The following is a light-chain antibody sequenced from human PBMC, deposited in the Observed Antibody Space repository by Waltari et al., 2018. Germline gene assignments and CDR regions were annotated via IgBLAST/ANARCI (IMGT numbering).Light chain of an antibody. CDR3: QQYNDWPHT. CDR1: QRVGSN. V-gene: IGKV3-15*01. CDR2: GAS. J-gene: IGKJ3*01. Sequence: ETLLTQSPATLSVSPGDRATPSCRASQRVGSNIAWYQQRPGQPPRLLIYGASTRAIGVPDRFSGSGSGTQLTLTISSLQSEDFGIYYCQQYNDWPHTFGPGTRVDIK.